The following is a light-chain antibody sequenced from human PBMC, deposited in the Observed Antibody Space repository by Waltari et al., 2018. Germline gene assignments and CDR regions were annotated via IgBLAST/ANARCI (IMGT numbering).Light chain of an antibody. CDR3: SSHTATVPHV. J-gene: IGLJ1*01. CDR1: SNDVGGYGY. V-gene: IGLV2-14*01. CDR2: EVS. Sequence: QSALTQPASVSGSPGQSITISCTGTSNDVGGYGYVSWYQQYPGKAPKLIIYEVSYRPLGISSRFPGSKSGNTASLTISGLQAEDEADYYCSSHTATVPHVFGTGTRVTVV.